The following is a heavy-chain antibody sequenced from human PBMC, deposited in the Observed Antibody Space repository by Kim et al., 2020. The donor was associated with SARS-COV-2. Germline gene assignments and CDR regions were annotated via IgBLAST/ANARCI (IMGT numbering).Heavy chain of an antibody. D-gene: IGHD3-3*01. J-gene: IGHJ6*02. V-gene: IGHV7-4-1*02. CDR3: ARYPIRDLEWLLINYYGMDV. CDR2: INTNTGNP. CDR1: GYTFTSYA. Sequence: ASVKVSCKASGYTFTSYAMNWVRQAPGQGLEWMGWINTNTGNPTYAQGFTGRFVFSLDTSVSTAYLQISSLKAEDTAVYYCARYPIRDLEWLLINYYGMDVWGQGTTVTVSS.